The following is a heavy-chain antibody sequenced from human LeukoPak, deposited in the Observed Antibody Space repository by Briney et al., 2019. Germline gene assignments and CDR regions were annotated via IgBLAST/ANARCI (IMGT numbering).Heavy chain of an antibody. D-gene: IGHD3-10*01. V-gene: IGHV3-66*01. CDR2: IYSGGDT. CDR1: GFTVNSNY. Sequence: GGSLRLSCAASGFTVNSNYMNWVRQAPGKGLEWVSVIYSGGDTYYADSVKDRFTISRDNARNLLFLEGNGLRAEDTGVFYCVRDFLGESGAGGPWGQGTLVTVSS. CDR3: VRDFLGESGAGGP. J-gene: IGHJ5*02.